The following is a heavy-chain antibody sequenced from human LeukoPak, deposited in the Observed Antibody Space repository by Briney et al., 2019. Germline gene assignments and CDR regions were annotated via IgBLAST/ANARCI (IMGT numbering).Heavy chain of an antibody. Sequence: RASVKVSCKASGYTFRNYAMHWVRQAPGQRLEWMEWINTGNGNAKYPQKFQDRVTITRDTSASTVYMELSSLRSEDTAVYYCARVLLGSVSPTFDYWGQGTLVTVSS. CDR2: INTGNGNA. D-gene: IGHD3-10*01. J-gene: IGHJ4*02. V-gene: IGHV1-3*04. CDR1: GYTFRNYA. CDR3: ARVLLGSVSPTFDY.